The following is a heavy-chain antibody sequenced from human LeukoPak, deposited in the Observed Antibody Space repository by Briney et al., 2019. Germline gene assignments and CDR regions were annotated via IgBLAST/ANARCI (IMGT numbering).Heavy chain of an antibody. CDR1: GDSVSSKSTA. CDR2: TYYRSKWYN. V-gene: IGHV6-1*01. J-gene: IGHJ4*02. Sequence: SQTLSLTCAISGDSVSSKSTAWTWIRQSPSRGLEWLGRTYYRSKWYNDYAISVKSRITINPDTSRDQFSLQLNSVTPEDTALYYCAREESESYTIDFWGQGTLVTVSS. CDR3: AREESESYTIDF. D-gene: IGHD1-26*01.